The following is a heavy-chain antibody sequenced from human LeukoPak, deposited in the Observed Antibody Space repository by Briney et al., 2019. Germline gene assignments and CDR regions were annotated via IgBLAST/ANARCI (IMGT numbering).Heavy chain of an antibody. V-gene: IGHV3-48*03. CDR3: ASTPREGSGNFYYMDV. CDR1: GFTFSSYE. Sequence: GGSLRLSCAASGFTFSSYEMNWVRQAPGKGLEWVSYISSSGSTIYYADSVKGRFTISRDNAKNSLYLQMNSLRAEDTAVYYCASTPREGSGNFYYMDVWSKGTTVTVSS. J-gene: IGHJ6*03. D-gene: IGHD3-10*01. CDR2: ISSSGSTI.